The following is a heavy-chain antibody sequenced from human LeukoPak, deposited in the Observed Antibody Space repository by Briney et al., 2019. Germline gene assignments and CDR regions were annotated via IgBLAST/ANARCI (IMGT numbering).Heavy chain of an antibody. V-gene: IGHV4-39*07. D-gene: IGHD3-3*02. J-gene: IGHJ6*03. Sequence: SETLSLTCTVSGGSISSSSYYWGWIRQPPGKGLEWIGSIYYSGSTYYNPSLKSRVTISVDTSKNQFSLKLSSVTAADTAVYYCAGAFYPGYYSYMAVWGKGTTVTVSS. CDR3: AGAFYPGYYSYMAV. CDR1: GGSISSSSYY. CDR2: IYYSGST.